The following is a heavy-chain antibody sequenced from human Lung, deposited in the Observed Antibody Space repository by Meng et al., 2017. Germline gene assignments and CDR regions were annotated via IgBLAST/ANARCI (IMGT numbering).Heavy chain of an antibody. V-gene: IGHV4-34*01. CDR3: ARGPTTMAHDFDY. CDR1: GWSFSEFD. Sequence: LQRQEWGARRLKPPETLFPTCLVSGWSFSEFDWSWIRQPPGKGLEWIGEINHSGSTNYNPSLESRATISVDTSHNNLSLKLSSVTAADSAVYYCARGPTTMAHDFDYWGQGTLVTVSS. CDR2: INHSGST. D-gene: IGHD4-11*01. J-gene: IGHJ4*02.